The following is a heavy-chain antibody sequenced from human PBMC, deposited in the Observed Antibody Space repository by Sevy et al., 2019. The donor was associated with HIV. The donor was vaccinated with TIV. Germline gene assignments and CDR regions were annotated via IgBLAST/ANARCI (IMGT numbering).Heavy chain of an antibody. D-gene: IGHD3-3*01. CDR3: AKDRNFWSGYYYYCYYMDV. CDR1: GFTFSSYG. CDR2: IAYEGSNK. V-gene: IGHV3-30*18. Sequence: EGSLRLSCAASGFTFSSYGMHWVRQAPGKELEWVAVIAYEGSNKYYADSVKGRFTISRDNSKNTLYLQMNSLRAEDSAEYYCAKDRNFWSGYYYYCYYMDVWGKGTTVTVSS. J-gene: IGHJ6*03.